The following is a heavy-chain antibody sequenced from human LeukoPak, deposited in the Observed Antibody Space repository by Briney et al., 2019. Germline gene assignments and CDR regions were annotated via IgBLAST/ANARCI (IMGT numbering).Heavy chain of an antibody. CDR3: TRGNYYASGGNLDY. CDR2: ISWNSGSI. J-gene: IGHJ4*02. CDR1: GFTFDDYA. Sequence: GGSLRLSCVASGFTFDDYAMHWVRQAPGKGLEWVSGISWNSGSIRYADSVKGRFTISRDNAKNSLYLQMNSLRAEGMAFYYCTRGNYYASGGNLDYWGQGTLVTVSS. V-gene: IGHV3-9*03. D-gene: IGHD3-10*01.